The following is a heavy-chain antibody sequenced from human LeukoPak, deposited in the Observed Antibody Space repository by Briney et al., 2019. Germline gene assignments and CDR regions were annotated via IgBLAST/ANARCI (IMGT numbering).Heavy chain of an antibody. CDR2: IYHSGST. V-gene: IGHV4-38-2*01. CDR3: ARNWALPYYYDSSGGFDS. J-gene: IGHJ4*02. CDR1: GYSISSGDY. Sequence: SETLSLTCAVSGYSISSGDYWGWIRQPPGKGLEWIGSIYHSGSTHYNPSLKSRVTISVDTSKNQFSLKLSSVTAADTAVYYCARNWALPYYYDSSGGFDSWGQGTLVTVSS. D-gene: IGHD3-22*01.